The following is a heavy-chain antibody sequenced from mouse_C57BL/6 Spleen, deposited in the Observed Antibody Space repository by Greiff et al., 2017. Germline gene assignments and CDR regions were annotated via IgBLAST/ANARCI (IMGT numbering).Heavy chain of an antibody. J-gene: IGHJ3*01. D-gene: IGHD3-2*02. V-gene: IGHV1-42*01. CDR2: INPSTGGT. CDR1: GYSFTGYY. Sequence: EVKLMESGPELVKPGASVKISCKASGYSFTGYYMNWVKQSPEKSLEWIGEINPSTGGTTYNQKFKAKATLTVDKSSSTAYMQLKSLTSEDAAVYYCASYGSGYGGFADWGQGTLVTVSA. CDR3: ASYGSGYGGFAD.